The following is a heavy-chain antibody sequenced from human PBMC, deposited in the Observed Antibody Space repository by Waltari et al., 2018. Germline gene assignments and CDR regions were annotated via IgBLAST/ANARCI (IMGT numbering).Heavy chain of an antibody. V-gene: IGHV4-34*01. CDR1: GGSLSGYY. Sequence: QVQLQQWGAGLLKPSETLSLTCAVYGGSLSGYYWSWIRPPPGKGLEWIGEINHSGSTNYNPSLKSRVTISVDTSKNQFSLKLSSVTAADTAVYYCARRRGGIYGRGFDYWGQGTLVTVSS. CDR3: ARRRGGIYGRGFDY. CDR2: INHSGST. D-gene: IGHD2-21*01. J-gene: IGHJ4*02.